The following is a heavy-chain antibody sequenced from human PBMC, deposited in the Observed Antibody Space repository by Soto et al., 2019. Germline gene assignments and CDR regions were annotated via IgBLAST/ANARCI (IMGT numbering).Heavy chain of an antibody. J-gene: IGHJ5*02. D-gene: IGHD6-6*01. V-gene: IGHV4-31*03. Sequence: QVQLQESGPGLVKPSQTLSLTCTVSGDSISSGGYYWSWIRQHPGKGLEWIGYIYYSGSTYYNPSLQSRVTISVDTSKNQFSLKLSSVTAEDTSVYYCARGTSNSSEGWFDPWGQGTLVTVSS. CDR1: GDSISSGGYY. CDR2: IYYSGST. CDR3: ARGTSNSSEGWFDP.